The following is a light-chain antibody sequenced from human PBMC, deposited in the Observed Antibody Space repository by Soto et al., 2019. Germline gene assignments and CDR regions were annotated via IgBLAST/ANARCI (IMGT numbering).Light chain of an antibody. V-gene: IGLV8-61*01. J-gene: IGLJ3*02. CDR3: VLYMGSGIWV. Sequence: QAVVTQEPSFSVSAGRTVTLTCGLSSGSVSTSYHPSWYQQTPGQAPRTLIYSTNTRSSGVPDRFSGSILGNKAALTITGAQADDASDYYCVLYMGSGIWVFGGGTKLTV. CDR1: SGSVSTSYH. CDR2: STN.